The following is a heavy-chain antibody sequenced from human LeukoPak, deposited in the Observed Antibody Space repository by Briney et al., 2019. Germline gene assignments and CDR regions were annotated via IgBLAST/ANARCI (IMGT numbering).Heavy chain of an antibody. CDR3: ARVGYNAFDI. CDR2: INHSGST. CDR1: GGSFNDHY. V-gene: IGHV4-34*01. Sequence: SETLSLTCAVYGGSFNDHYWNWIRKTPGKGLEWIGQINHSGSTNYNSSLKSRVTISVDTSKNQFSLKLSSVTAADTAVYYCARVGYNAFDIWGQGTRVTVSS. J-gene: IGHJ3*02. D-gene: IGHD5-24*01.